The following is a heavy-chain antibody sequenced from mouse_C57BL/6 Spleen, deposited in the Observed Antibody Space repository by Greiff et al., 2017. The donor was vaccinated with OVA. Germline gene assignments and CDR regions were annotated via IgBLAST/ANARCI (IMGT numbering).Heavy chain of an antibody. CDR1: GYTFTSYG. Sequence: QVQLQQSGAELARPGASVKLSCKASGYTFTSYGLSWVKQSTGQGLEWIGEIYPRSGNTYYNEKFKGKATLTADKSSSTAYMELRDQTSDDSAVKFCARGDSNYGFAYWGQGTLVTVSA. CDR3: ARGDSNYGFAY. V-gene: IGHV1-81*01. CDR2: IYPRSGNT. J-gene: IGHJ3*01. D-gene: IGHD2-5*01.